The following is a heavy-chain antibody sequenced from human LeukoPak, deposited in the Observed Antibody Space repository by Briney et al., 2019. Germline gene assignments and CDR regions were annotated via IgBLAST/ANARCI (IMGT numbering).Heavy chain of an antibody. Sequence: SETLSLTCTVSGYSISSGYYWGRIRQPPGKGLEWVGSFYHSGSTYYNPSLKSRITISVDTSKNQFSLKLRSVTAADTAVYYCARDSSSGWSYFDYWGQGTLVTVSS. CDR1: GYSISSGYY. V-gene: IGHV4-38-2*02. CDR3: ARDSSSGWSYFDY. CDR2: FYHSGST. D-gene: IGHD6-19*01. J-gene: IGHJ4*02.